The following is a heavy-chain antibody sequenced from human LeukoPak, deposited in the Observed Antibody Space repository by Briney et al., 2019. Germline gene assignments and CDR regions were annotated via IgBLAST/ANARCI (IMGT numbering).Heavy chain of an antibody. CDR1: GFTFSSYG. CDR3: AKSKGTTGTTGVDY. CDR2: ISNDGSNK. J-gene: IGHJ4*02. V-gene: IGHV3-30*18. Sequence: GGSLRLSCAASGFTFSSYGMHWVRQAPGKGLEWVAVISNDGSNKYYADSVKGRFTISRDNSKNTLYLQMNSLRAEDTAVYYCAKSKGTTGTTGVDYWGQGTLVTVSS. D-gene: IGHD1-1*01.